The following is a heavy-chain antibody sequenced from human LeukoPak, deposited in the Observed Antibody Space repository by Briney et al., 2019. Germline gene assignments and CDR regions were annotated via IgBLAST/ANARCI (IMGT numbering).Heavy chain of an antibody. CDR1: GGSIRRSSYY. CDR2: IYYSGSP. CDR3: ARHGSIATGAFTY. D-gene: IGHD6-13*01. Sequence: PSETLSLTCSVSGGSIRRSSYYWGWTRQPPGKGLEWIGSIYYSGSPYYNPSLKRRVTISVDTSRNQFSLKLGSVTAAGTAVYYCARHGSIATGAFTYWGQGTLVTVSS. V-gene: IGHV4-39*01. J-gene: IGHJ4*02.